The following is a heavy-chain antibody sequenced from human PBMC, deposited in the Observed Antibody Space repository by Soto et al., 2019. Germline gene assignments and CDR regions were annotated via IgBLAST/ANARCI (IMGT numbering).Heavy chain of an antibody. CDR1: GASITGTSY. CDR2: FSLSGTT. J-gene: IGHJ4*02. D-gene: IGHD2-8*02. Sequence: SETLSLTCTVSGASITGTSYWSWIRQPAGKGLEWIGRFSLSGTTNYNPSLRSRVTMSADVSKSQFSLRLTSVTAADTALYYCARGMTPPGAPAWYYFDSWGQGTLVTVSS. V-gene: IGHV4-4*07. CDR3: ARGMTPPGAPAWYYFDS.